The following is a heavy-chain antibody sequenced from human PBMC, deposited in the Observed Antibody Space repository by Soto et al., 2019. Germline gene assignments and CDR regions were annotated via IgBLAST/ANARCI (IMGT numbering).Heavy chain of an antibody. D-gene: IGHD4-17*01. Sequence: SETLSLTCTVSGGSISSGGYYLSWIRQHPGKGLEWIGYIYYSGSTYYNPSLKSRVTISVDTSKNQFSLKLSSVTAADTAVYYCARVRTTTVTTYYFDYWGQGTLVTVSS. CDR2: IYYSGST. CDR1: GGSISSGGYY. CDR3: ARVRTTTVTTYYFDY. V-gene: IGHV4-31*03. J-gene: IGHJ4*02.